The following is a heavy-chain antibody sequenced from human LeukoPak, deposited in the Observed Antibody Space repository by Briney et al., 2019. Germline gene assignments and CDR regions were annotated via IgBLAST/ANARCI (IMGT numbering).Heavy chain of an antibody. CDR3: ARDRPRGYTNGYFFDY. V-gene: IGHV1-18*01. J-gene: IGHJ4*02. Sequence: ASVKVSCKASGYTFTSYDTNWVRQATGQGLEWMAWISANNRDTKSAQNFQGRVTMTTDASTNTAYLELRRLRSDDTAVYYCARDRPRGYTNGYFFDYWGQGTLVTVSS. CDR2: ISANNRDT. CDR1: GYTFTSYD. D-gene: IGHD5-18*01.